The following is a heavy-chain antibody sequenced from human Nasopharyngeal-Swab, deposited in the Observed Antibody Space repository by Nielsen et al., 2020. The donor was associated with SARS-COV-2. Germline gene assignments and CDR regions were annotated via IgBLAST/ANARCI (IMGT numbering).Heavy chain of an antibody. V-gene: IGHV3-30*18. CDR3: AKDTRSGLVRGVITDY. J-gene: IGHJ4*02. Sequence: WSRQAPGKGLEWVAVISYDGNNKYYADSVKGRFTISRDNSKNTLYLQMNSLRAEDTAVYYCAKDTRSGLVRGVITDYWGQGTLVTVSS. D-gene: IGHD3-10*01. CDR2: ISYDGNNK.